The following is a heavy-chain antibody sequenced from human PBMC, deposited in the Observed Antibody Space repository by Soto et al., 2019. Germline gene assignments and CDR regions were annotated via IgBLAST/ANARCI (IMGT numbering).Heavy chain of an antibody. Sequence: SETLSLSCAVYGGSFSGYYWSWIRQPPGKGLEWSVEINHSGSTNYNPSLNSGVTISVDTSKNQFSLKLSSVTAADTAVYYCARGVRCSSTSGYDEEDYDMDVWGNGTRVT. V-gene: IGHV4-34*01. J-gene: IGHJ6*04. D-gene: IGHD2-2*01. CDR3: ARGVRCSSTSGYDEEDYDMDV. CDR2: INHSGST. CDR1: GGSFSGYY.